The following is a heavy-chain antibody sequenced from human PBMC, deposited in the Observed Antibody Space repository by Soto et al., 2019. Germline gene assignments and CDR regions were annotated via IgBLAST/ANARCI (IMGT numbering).Heavy chain of an antibody. CDR3: VRSHVSGTGIDWFDP. CDR1: GYTFTSYG. CDR2: INAANGDT. J-gene: IGHJ5*02. D-gene: IGHD1-1*01. V-gene: IGHV1-3*01. Sequence: ASVKVSCKASGYTFTSYGIHWVRQAPGQRLEWMGWINAANGDTKYSPKFQGRVTITRDTSASTAYMELSSLRSEDTAVYYCVRSHVSGTGIDWFDPWGQGTLGTVSS.